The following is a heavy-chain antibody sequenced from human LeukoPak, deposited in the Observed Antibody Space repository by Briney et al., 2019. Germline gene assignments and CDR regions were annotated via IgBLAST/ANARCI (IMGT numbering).Heavy chain of an antibody. CDR3: ASPLSGGLYYYYGMDV. CDR2: IYSGGST. J-gene: IGHJ6*02. D-gene: IGHD6-25*01. CDR1: GFTVSSNY. V-gene: IGHV3-66*01. Sequence: GGSLRLSCAASGFTVSSNYMSWVRQAPGEGLEWVSVIYSGGSTYYADSVKGRFTISRDNSKNTLYLQMNSLRAEDTAVYYCASPLSGGLYYYYGMDVWGQGTTVTVSS.